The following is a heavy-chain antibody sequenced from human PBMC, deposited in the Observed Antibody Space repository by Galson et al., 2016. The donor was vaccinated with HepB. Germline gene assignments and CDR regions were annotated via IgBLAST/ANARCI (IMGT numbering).Heavy chain of an antibody. D-gene: IGHD3-22*01. CDR1: RFPFKIYA. V-gene: IGHV3-23*01. J-gene: IGHJ4*02. CDR2: IANALNAENR. CDR3: APDYDSSGHFEAD. Sequence: SLRLSCAASRFPFKIYAMNWFRQAPGKGLEWVSLIANALNAENRHYADSVNGRFTISRDDANSFLYLHMSSLRVEDTAVYYCAPDYDSSGHFEADWGQGTLVTV.